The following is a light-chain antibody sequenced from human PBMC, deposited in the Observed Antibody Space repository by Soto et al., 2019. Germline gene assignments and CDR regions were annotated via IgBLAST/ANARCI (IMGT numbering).Light chain of an antibody. Sequence: QSALTQPASLSGSPGQSITISCTGTSSDVGAYDYVSWYQHLPGKAPKLMIYEGSKRPSGVSNRFSGSKSGNTASLTISGLQAEDEADYYCCSYAGSSNWVFGGGTQLTVL. CDR1: SSDVGAYDY. CDR3: CSYAGSSNWV. V-gene: IGLV2-23*01. J-gene: IGLJ3*02. CDR2: EGS.